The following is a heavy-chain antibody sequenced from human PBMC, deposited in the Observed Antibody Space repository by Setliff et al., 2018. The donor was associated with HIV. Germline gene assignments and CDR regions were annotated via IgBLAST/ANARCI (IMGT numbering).Heavy chain of an antibody. Sequence: SETLSLTCTVSGDPISTYYWSWVREPPGKGLEWIGYVYYSGSTSYSPSLRGRVTMSVDPSKNQFSLALTSVTAADTAVYFCTSGRTMPTLTTWGQGTLVTVSS. CDR1: GDPISTYY. D-gene: IGHD2-2*01. V-gene: IGHV4-59*01. CDR2: VYYSGST. J-gene: IGHJ4*02. CDR3: TSGRTMPTLTT.